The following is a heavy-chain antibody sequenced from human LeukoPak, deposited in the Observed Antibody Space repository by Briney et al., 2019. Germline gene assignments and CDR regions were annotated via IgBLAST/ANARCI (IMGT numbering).Heavy chain of an antibody. V-gene: IGHV1-69*13. D-gene: IGHD3-22*01. Sequence: ASVKVSCKASGYTFTSYGISWVRQAPGQGLEWMGGIIPIFGTANYAQKFQGRVTITADESTSIAYMELSSLRSEDTAVYYCATSPLYYYDSSGYHAFDIWGQGTMVTVSS. CDR1: GYTFTSYG. CDR2: IIPIFGTA. CDR3: ATSPLYYYDSSGYHAFDI. J-gene: IGHJ3*02.